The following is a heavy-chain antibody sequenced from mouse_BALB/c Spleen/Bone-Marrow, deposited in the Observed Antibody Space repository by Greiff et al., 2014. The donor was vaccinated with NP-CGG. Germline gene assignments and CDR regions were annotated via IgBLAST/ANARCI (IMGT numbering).Heavy chain of an antibody. D-gene: IGHD1-1*01. CDR1: GYAFSRSL. Sequence: PLPQSGAELVRPGPSVTISCKASGYAFSRSLLTWVTQRPGPGLEWIGQIYPGDGDTNYNGKFKGKATLTADKSSSTAYMQLSSLTSEDSAVYFCARDYYGSRYYFDYWGQGTTLTVSS. CDR3: ARDYYGSRYYFDY. J-gene: IGHJ2*01. V-gene: IGHV1-80*01. CDR2: IYPGDGDT.